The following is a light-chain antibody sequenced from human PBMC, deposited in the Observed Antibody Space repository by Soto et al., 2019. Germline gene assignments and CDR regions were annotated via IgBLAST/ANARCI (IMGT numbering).Light chain of an antibody. CDR3: QQYGSSPRT. V-gene: IGKV3-20*01. Sequence: VLTQSPGTLSLSPGERATLSCRASQSVSNNYLAWYQQKPGQAPRLLIYGASSRATGIPDRFAGSGSGTDFTLTISRLEPEDFAVYYCQQYGSSPRTFGQGTKVDIK. CDR2: GAS. CDR1: QSVSNNY. J-gene: IGKJ1*01.